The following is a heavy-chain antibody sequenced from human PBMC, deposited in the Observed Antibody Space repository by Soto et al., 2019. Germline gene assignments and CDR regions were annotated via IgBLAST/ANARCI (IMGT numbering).Heavy chain of an antibody. CDR2: IWYDGSNK. V-gene: IGHV3-33*01. CDR1: GFTFSSYG. D-gene: IGHD6-19*01. J-gene: IGHJ4*02. CDR3: ARDLNSGWYKVTGFDY. Sequence: GGSLRLSCAASGFTFSSYGMHWVRQAPGKGLEWVAVIWYDGSNKYYADSVKGRFTISRDNSKNTLYLQMNSLRAEDTAVYYCARDLNSGWYKVTGFDYWGQGTLVTVSS.